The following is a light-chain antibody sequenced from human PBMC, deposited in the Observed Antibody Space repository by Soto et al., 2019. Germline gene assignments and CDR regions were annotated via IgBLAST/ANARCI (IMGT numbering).Light chain of an antibody. CDR2: ERS. V-gene: IGLV2-14*02. CDR3: NSYTSSSTLL. Sequence: QSVLTQLVSVSGSPGQSITISCTGSSGDVGSYYLVSWYQQHPGKAPKLLIYERSKRPSGVSNRFSGSKSGNTASLTISGLQAEDEADYHCNSYTSSSTLLFGGGTKVTVL. CDR1: SGDVGSYYL. J-gene: IGLJ2*01.